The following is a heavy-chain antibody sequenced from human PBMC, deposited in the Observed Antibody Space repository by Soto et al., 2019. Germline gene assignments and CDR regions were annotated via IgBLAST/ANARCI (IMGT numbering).Heavy chain of an antibody. Sequence: QVQLVQSGAEVKKPGASVKVSCKASGYTFTSYYMHWVRQAPGQGLEWMGIINPSGGSTSYAQKFQGRVTMTRDTSTSTVYMELSSLRSEDTAVYYCARELVLYGSGSYYYHYGMDVWGQGTTVTVSS. CDR3: ARELVLYGSGSYYYHYGMDV. CDR2: INPSGGST. CDR1: GYTFTSYY. V-gene: IGHV1-46*03. J-gene: IGHJ6*02. D-gene: IGHD3-10*01.